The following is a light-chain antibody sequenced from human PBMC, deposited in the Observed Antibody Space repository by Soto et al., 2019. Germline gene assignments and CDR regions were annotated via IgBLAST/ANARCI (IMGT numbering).Light chain of an antibody. Sequence: EIVLTQSPGTLSLSPGERATLSCRASQSVSSYLAWYQQKPGQAPRLLIYGASTRAAGIPARFSGSGSGTDFTLTISSLEPEDFAFYYCQQRSNWPPITFGQGTRLEIK. CDR3: QQRSNWPPIT. J-gene: IGKJ5*01. CDR1: QSVSSY. V-gene: IGKV3-11*01. CDR2: GAS.